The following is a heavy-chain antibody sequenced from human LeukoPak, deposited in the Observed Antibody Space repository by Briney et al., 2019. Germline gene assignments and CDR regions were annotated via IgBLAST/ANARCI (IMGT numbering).Heavy chain of an antibody. Sequence: ASVKVSCKASGYTFTSYDINWVRQATGQGLEWMGWMNPNSGNTGYAQKFQGGVTMTRNTSISTAYMELSSLRSEDTAVYYCASIVVVPAASGISRIDYWGQGTLVTVSS. CDR1: GYTFTSYD. J-gene: IGHJ4*02. CDR2: MNPNSGNT. V-gene: IGHV1-8*01. D-gene: IGHD2-2*01. CDR3: ASIVVVPAASGISRIDY.